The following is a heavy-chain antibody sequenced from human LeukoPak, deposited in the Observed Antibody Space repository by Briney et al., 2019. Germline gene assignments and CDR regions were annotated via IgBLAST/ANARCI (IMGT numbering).Heavy chain of an antibody. CDR3: ARAEAYSSGWYWFDP. V-gene: IGHV4-39*07. CDR1: GGSISSSSYY. D-gene: IGHD6-19*01. J-gene: IGHJ5*02. Sequence: SETLSLTCTVSGGSISSSSYYCGWIRQPPGKGLEWIGSIYYSGSAYYNPSLKSRVTISLDTSKNQFSLKLSSVTAADTAVYYCARAEAYSSGWYWFDPWGQGTLVTVSS. CDR2: IYYSGSA.